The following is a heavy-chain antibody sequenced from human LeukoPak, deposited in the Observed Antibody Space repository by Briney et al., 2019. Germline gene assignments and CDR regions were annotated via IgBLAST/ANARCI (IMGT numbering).Heavy chain of an antibody. V-gene: IGHV3-23*01. CDR2: ISGSGGST. J-gene: IGHJ4*02. CDR1: GFTFSSYA. CDR3: AKLPDDTQEYRGWSY. Sequence: GGSLRLSCAASGFTFSSYAMSWVRQAPGKGLEWVSAISGSGGSTYYADSVKGRFTISRDNSKNTLYLQMNSLRAEDTAVYYCAKLPDDTQEYRGWSYWGQGTLVTVSS. D-gene: IGHD6-19*01.